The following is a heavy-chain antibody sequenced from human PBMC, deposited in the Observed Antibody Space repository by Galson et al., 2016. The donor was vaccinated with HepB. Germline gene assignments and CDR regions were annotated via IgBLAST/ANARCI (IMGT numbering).Heavy chain of an antibody. CDR1: GFSVSSRC. CDR3: ARDEWQHGPWYYSMDV. D-gene: IGHD3-3*01. J-gene: IGHJ6*02. V-gene: IGHV3-66*01. Sequence: SLKLSCAVSGFSVSSRCISWVRQAPGKGLEWVSVFTGGGATFYADPGRGSFSSSRDNSTNMGHLQMNSLTVADTAVYFCARDEWQHGPWYYSMDVWGQGTTVTVSS. CDR2: FTGGGAT.